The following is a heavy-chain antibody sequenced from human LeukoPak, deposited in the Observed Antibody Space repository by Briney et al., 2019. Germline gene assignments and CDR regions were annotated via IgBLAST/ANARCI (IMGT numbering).Heavy chain of an antibody. CDR2: ISGSGGTT. J-gene: IGHJ4*02. CDR1: GFTFSSYA. Sequence: GASLRLSCAASGFTFSSYAMSWVRQAPGKGLECVSAISGSGGTTYYADSVKGRFTISRDNSKNTLYLQMNSLRAEDTAVYYCAKVPITMIVVVITGYYFDYWGQGTLVTVSS. CDR3: AKVPITMIVVVITGYYFDY. V-gene: IGHV3-23*01. D-gene: IGHD3-22*01.